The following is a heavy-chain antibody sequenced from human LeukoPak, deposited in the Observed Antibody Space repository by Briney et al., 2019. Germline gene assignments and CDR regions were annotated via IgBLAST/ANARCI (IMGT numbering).Heavy chain of an antibody. D-gene: IGHD6-19*01. V-gene: IGHV4-34*01. J-gene: IGHJ2*01. CDR3: ARGKGSGWPYRYFDL. CDR2: VNHSGST. Sequence: SETLSLTCAVYGGSFSGYYWSWIRQPPGKGLEWIGEVNHSGSTNYNPSLKSRVTISVDTSKNQFSLKLSSVTAADTAVYYCARGKGSGWPYRYFDLWGRGTLVTVSS. CDR1: GGSFSGYY.